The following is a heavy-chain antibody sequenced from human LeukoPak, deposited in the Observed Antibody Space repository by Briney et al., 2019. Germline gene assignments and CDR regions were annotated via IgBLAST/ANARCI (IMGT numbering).Heavy chain of an antibody. CDR1: GFTFSSYS. Sequence: GGSLRLSCAASGFTFSSYSMDWVRQAPGNELEWVSYITGHSSTIYYADYVKGRFTISRDNAKNSLYLQMNSLRAEDTAVYYCARDGGYDILTGYFDYWGQGTLVTVSS. D-gene: IGHD3-9*01. V-gene: IGHV3-48*04. J-gene: IGHJ4*02. CDR3: ARDGGYDILTGYFDY. CDR2: ITGHSSTI.